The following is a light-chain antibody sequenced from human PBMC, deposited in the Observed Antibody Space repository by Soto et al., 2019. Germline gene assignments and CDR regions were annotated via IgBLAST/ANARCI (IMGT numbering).Light chain of an antibody. CDR1: QSVVGRY. V-gene: IGKV3D-20*01. CDR3: KQYGTSPYT. Sequence: EIVLTQSQATLSLSPWERATLSCGASQSVVGRYIAWYQQKPGLAPRLLIYDASSRATGIPDRFSGSGSGTDFSLTITRLEPEDFAVYYCKQYGTSPYTFGQGTKLEIK. CDR2: DAS. J-gene: IGKJ2*01.